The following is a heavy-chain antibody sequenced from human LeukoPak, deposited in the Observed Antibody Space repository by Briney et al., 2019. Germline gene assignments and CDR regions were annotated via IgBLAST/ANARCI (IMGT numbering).Heavy chain of an antibody. D-gene: IGHD5-24*01. CDR3: AGMTTIEVSPNTVDY. J-gene: IGHJ4*02. CDR2: INNDGSST. Sequence: GGPLRHSCAASGFTFSSYWMHWVRQAPGKGLVWVSRINNDGSSTSYADSVKGRFTISRDNAKNTLYLQMNSLRAEDTAVYDCAGMTTIEVSPNTVDYWGQGTLVTVSS. V-gene: IGHV3-74*01. CDR1: GFTFSSYW.